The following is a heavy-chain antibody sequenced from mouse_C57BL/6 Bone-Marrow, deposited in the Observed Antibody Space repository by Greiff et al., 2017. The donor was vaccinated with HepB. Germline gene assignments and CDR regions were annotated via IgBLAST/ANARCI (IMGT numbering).Heavy chain of an antibody. Sequence: EVKVEDSGGDLVKPGGSLKLSCAASGFTFSSYGMSWVRQTPDKRLEWVATISSGGSYTYYPDSVKGRFTISRDNAKNTLYLQMSSLKSEDTAMYYCARHGGFDYWGQGTTLTVSS. CDR2: ISSGGSYT. CDR1: GFTFSSYG. V-gene: IGHV5-6*02. CDR3: ARHGGFDY. J-gene: IGHJ2*01.